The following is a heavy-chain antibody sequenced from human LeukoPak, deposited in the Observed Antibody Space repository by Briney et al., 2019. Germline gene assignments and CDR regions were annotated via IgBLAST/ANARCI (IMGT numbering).Heavy chain of an antibody. CDR1: GDSVASNSAA. CDR2: TYYRSKWYS. CDR3: ARSIPASGNNFDF. Sequence: SQTLSLTCAISGDSVASNSAAWNWIRQSPSRGLEWLGRTYYRSKWYSDSVVSVKSRIIINADSSKNQFSLQLHSVTPEDTAVDYCARSIPASGNNFDFWGQGTLVTVSS. V-gene: IGHV6-1*01. J-gene: IGHJ4*02. D-gene: IGHD6-13*01.